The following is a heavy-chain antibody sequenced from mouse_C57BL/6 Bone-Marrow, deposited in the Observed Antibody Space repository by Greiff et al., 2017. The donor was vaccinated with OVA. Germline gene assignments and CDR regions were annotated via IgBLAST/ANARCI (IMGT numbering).Heavy chain of an antibody. Sequence: EVKVVESGGGLVKPGGSLKLSCAASGFTFSSYAMSWVRQTPEKRLEWVATISDGGSYTYYPDNVKGRFTISRDNAKNNLYLQMSHLKSEDTAMYYCAREEGYYGAWFAYWGQGTLVTVSA. CDR1: GFTFSSYA. D-gene: IGHD1-1*01. J-gene: IGHJ3*01. CDR2: ISDGGSYT. V-gene: IGHV5-4*01. CDR3: AREEGYYGAWFAY.